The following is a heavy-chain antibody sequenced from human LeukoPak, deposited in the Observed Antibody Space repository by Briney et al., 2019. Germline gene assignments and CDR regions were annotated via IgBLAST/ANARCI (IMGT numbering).Heavy chain of an antibody. J-gene: IGHJ4*02. D-gene: IGHD5-24*01. CDR3: ARQGQKEMATDY. V-gene: IGHV4-59*08. CDR1: GGSISSYY. Sequence: SETLSLTCTVSGGSISSYYWSWIRQPPGKGLEWIGYIYYSGSTNYNPSLKSRVTISVDTSKNQFSLKLSSVTAADTAVYYCARQGQKEMATDYWGQGTLVTVSS. CDR2: IYYSGST.